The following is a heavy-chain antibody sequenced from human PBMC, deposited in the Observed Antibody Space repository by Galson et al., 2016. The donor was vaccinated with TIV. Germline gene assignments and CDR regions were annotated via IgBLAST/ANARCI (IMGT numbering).Heavy chain of an antibody. Sequence: SVKVSCKASGYTFTRYRISWVRQAPGQGLEWMGWISVYKGVTNSIQKVQGRFTMTIDTSTGTAYMELRSLIFDDPAVYHCWRGAYFDLTPDAFDIWGQGTMVAVSS. D-gene: IGHD3-9*01. CDR2: ISVYKGVT. CDR1: GYTFTRYR. CDR3: WRGAYFDLTPDAFDI. J-gene: IGHJ3*02. V-gene: IGHV1-18*01.